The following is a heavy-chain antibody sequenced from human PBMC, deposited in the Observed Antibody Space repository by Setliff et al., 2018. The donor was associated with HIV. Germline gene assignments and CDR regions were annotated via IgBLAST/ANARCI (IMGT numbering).Heavy chain of an antibody. J-gene: IGHJ6*02. V-gene: IGHV3-15*01. CDR1: GFFFNKAW. CDR2: IKSKIDGGTI. D-gene: IGHD3-9*01. Sequence: LRLSCAAYGFFFNKAWMSWVRQAPGKGLEWVGRIKSKIDGGTIDYAAPLKGRFTISRDDPKHTLFLQLNSLKIEDTAVYYCATDPFAPDYDVSTGVPLYAWGQGTTVTVSS. CDR3: ATDPFAPDYDVSTGVPLYA.